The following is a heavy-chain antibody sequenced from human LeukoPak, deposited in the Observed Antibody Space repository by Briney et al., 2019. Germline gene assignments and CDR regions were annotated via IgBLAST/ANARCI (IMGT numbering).Heavy chain of an antibody. CDR2: ISSSDNI. J-gene: IGHJ4*02. CDR1: GFRFSDFS. V-gene: IGHV3-48*04. D-gene: IGHD4-17*01. CDR3: ARVGTVTIMYFDY. Sequence: GGSLRLSCAASGFRFSDFSINWVRQAPGKGLEWVSYISSSDNIYYADSVKGRFTISRDNAKNSLYLQMNSLRAEDTAVYYCARVGTVTIMYFDYWGQGTLVTVSS.